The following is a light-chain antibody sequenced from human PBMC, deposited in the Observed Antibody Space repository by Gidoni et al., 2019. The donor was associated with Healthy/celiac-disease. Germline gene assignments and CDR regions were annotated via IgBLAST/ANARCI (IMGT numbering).Light chain of an antibody. CDR1: QSVSSN. V-gene: IGKV3-15*01. CDR3: QQYNNWPPKP. J-gene: IGKJ1*01. Sequence: ERGMTHSPATLSVSPGERATLSCRASQSVSSNFAWYHQQPCQAPTLLIYCASTSTTGILARCSGCGSGTEFILTISSLQSEDFAVYYCQQYNNWPPKPFGQGTKVEIK. CDR2: CAS.